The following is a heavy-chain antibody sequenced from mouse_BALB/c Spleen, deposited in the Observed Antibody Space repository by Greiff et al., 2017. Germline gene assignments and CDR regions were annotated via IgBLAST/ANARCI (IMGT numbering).Heavy chain of an antibody. CDR3: ARSTGTYAMDY. J-gene: IGHJ4*01. V-gene: IGHV1-54*01. CDR1: GYAFTNYL. CDR2: INPGSGGT. D-gene: IGHD4-1*01. Sequence: QVQLQQSGAELVRPGTSVKVSCKASGYAFTNYLIEWVKRRPGQGLEWIGVINPGSGGTNYNEKFKGKATLTADKSSSTAYMQLSSLTSDDSAVYFCARSTGTYAMDYWGQGTSVTVSS.